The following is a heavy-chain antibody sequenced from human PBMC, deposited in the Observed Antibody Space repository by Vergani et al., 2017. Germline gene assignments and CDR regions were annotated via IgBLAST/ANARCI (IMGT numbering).Heavy chain of an antibody. D-gene: IGHD4-11*01. J-gene: IGHJ6*03. Sequence: QVQLQQWGGGLLKPSETLSLTCVVNGGSFTSYHWTWIRQSPGEGLEWVGDIDHTGRPDYNSSLKSRLTMSVDKSRNKFSLTLNSVTATDTAIYFCARVNTETNGHLYYYYHMDVWGQGTAVTVS. CDR2: IDHTGRP. V-gene: IGHV4-34*01. CDR1: GGSFTSYH. CDR3: ARVNTETNGHLYYYYHMDV.